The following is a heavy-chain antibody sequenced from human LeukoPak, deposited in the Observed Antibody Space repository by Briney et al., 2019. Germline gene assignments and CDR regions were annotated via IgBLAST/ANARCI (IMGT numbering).Heavy chain of an antibody. CDR3: ARARRGSIDP. J-gene: IGHJ5*02. CDR2: INHSGST. CDR1: GGSFSGYY. D-gene: IGHD3-10*01. V-gene: IGHV4-34*01. Sequence: SETLSLTCAVYGGSFSGYYWSWIRQPPGKGLEWIGEINHSGSTNYNPSLKSRVTISVDTSKNQFSLKLSSVTAADTAVYYCARARRGSIDPWGQGTLVTVSS.